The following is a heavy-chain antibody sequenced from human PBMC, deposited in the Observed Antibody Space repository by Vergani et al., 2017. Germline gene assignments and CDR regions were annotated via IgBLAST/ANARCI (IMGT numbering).Heavy chain of an antibody. CDR1: GFTFSSYD. CDR2: IGTAGDT. Sequence: EVQLVESGGGLVQPGGSLRLSCAASGFTFSSYDMHWVRQATGKGLEWVSAIGTAGDTYYQGSVKGRFTISRENAKNSLYLQMNSLRAGDTAVYYCARSPTAVGIDYWGQGTLVTVSS. J-gene: IGHJ4*02. D-gene: IGHD4-23*01. CDR3: ARSPTAVGIDY. V-gene: IGHV3-13*04.